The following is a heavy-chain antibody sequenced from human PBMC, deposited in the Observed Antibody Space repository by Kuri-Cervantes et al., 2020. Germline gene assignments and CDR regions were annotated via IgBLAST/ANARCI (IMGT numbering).Heavy chain of an antibody. J-gene: IGHJ3*02. D-gene: IGHD6-13*01. CDR2: IYSGGST. Sequence: GGSLRLSCAASGFTVSSNYMSWVRQAPGKGLEWVSVIYSGGSTYYADSVKGRFTISRDNAKNSLYLQMNSLRAEDTAVYYCARERRIAEDAFDIWGQGTMVTVSS. CDR3: ARERRIAEDAFDI. CDR1: GFTVSSNY. V-gene: IGHV3-53*05.